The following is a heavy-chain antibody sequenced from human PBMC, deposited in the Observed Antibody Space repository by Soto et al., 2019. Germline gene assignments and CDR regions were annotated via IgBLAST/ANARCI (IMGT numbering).Heavy chain of an antibody. CDR2: ISAYNGNT. CDR3: ATSTVTYCGGDCPSDPGLVDY. J-gene: IGHJ4*02. D-gene: IGHD2-21*02. CDR1: GYTFTSYG. Sequence: ASVKVSCKASGYTFTSYGISWVRQAPGQGLEWMGWISAYNGNTNYAQKLQGRVTMTTDTSTSTAYMKLRSLRSDDTAVYYCATSTVTYCGGDCPSDPGLVDYWGQGTLVTVSS. V-gene: IGHV1-18*01.